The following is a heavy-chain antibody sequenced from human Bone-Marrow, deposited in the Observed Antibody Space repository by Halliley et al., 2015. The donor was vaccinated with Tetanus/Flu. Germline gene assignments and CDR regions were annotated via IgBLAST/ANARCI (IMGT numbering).Heavy chain of an antibody. CDR2: ISGYNAKT. CDR3: AKDITTFGRSTYFDS. D-gene: IGHD3-3*01. Sequence: ISGYNAKTNYAQKLQGKVTMTPDTSTSTAYMELRSLRSDDTAVYYCAKDITTFGRSTYFDSWGQGTLVTVSS. J-gene: IGHJ4*02. V-gene: IGHV1-18*01.